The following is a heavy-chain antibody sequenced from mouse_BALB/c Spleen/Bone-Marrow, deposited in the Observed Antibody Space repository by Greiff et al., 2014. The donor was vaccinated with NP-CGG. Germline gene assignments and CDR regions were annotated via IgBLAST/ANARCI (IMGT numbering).Heavy chain of an antibody. D-gene: IGHD2-4*01. CDR2: IDPANGNT. Sequence: VQLQQSGAELVKPGASVKLSCTASGFSIRDTYMHWVKQRPEQGLEWIGRIDPANGNTKYDPKFQGKATITADTSSNTAYLQLSSLTSEDTAVYYCASYDYGYYFDYWGQGTTLTVSS. CDR3: ASYDYGYYFDY. J-gene: IGHJ2*01. CDR1: GFSIRDTY. V-gene: IGHV14-3*02.